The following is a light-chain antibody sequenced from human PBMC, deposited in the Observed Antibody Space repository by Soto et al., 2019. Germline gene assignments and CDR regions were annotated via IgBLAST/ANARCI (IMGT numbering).Light chain of an antibody. Sequence: EIVLTQSPATLSLSPGERATLSCRASQSVSSYLAWYQQKPGQAPRLLIYDASNRATGIPARFSGSGSGTGFPLTISSLEAEDFAVYYCQQRSNWPPSTFGQGTRLEIK. CDR1: QSVSSY. J-gene: IGKJ5*01. CDR3: QQRSNWPPST. V-gene: IGKV3-11*01. CDR2: DAS.